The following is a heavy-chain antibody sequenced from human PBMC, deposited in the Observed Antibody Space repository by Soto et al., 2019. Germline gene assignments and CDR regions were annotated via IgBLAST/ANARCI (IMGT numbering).Heavy chain of an antibody. CDR3: ARSCSGGSCYSALGY. CDR2: IIPILGIA. D-gene: IGHD2-15*01. Sequence: QVQLVQSGAEVKKPGSSVKVSCKASGGTFSSYTISWVRQAPGQGLEWMGRIIPILGIANYAQKFQGRVTITADKSTSTAYLELSSMSSEDTAVYYCARSCSGGSCYSALGYGGQGTLVTVSS. V-gene: IGHV1-69*02. J-gene: IGHJ4*02. CDR1: GGTFSSYT.